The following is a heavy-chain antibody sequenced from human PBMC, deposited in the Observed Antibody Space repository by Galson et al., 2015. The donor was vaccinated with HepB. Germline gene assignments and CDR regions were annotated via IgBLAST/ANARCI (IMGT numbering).Heavy chain of an antibody. V-gene: IGHV3-23*01. CDR1: GFTFSSYA. J-gene: IGHJ6*02. D-gene: IGHD3-10*01. Sequence: SLRLSCAASGFTFSSYAVTWVRQAPGEGLEWVSSISGTGGTTFYADSVKGRFTISRDNSPDTVYLQMNSLTAEDTAVYYCAKDIRRGFGYKVYYYGLDVWGQGTTVTVSS. CDR2: ISGTGGTT. CDR3: AKDIRRGFGYKVYYYGLDV.